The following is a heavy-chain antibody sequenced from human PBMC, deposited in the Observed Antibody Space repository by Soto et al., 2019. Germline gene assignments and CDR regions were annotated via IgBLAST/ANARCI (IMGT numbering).Heavy chain of an antibody. CDR3: ATLGAPIGY. D-gene: IGHD3-16*01. CDR2: IYSGGST. CDR1: GFTVSSNY. Sequence: PEGSLRLSCAVSGFTVSSNYMSWVRQAPGKGLEWVSVIYSGGSTYYADSVKGRFTISRDNSKNTLYLQMNSLRAEDTAVYYCATLGAPIGYWGQGTLVTVSS. J-gene: IGHJ4*02. V-gene: IGHV3-53*01.